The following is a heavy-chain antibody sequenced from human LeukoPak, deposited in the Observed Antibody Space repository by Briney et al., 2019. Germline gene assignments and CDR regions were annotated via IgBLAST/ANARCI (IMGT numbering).Heavy chain of an antibody. CDR1: GYTFTGYY. D-gene: IGHD6-19*01. CDR3: ARDCLSAVAGPDYYYMDV. V-gene: IGHV7-4-1*02. CDR2: INTNTGNP. Sequence: ASVKVSCKASGYTFTGYYMHWVRQAPGQGLEWMGWINTNTGNPTYAQGFTGRFVFSLDTSVSTAYLQISSLKAEDTAVYYCARDCLSAVAGPDYYYMDVWGKGTTVTVSS. J-gene: IGHJ6*03.